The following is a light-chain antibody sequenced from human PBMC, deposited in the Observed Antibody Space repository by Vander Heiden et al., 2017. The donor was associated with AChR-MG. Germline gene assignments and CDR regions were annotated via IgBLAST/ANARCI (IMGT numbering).Light chain of an antibody. CDR3: QQYFSTPWT. CDR1: QSVLYSSNNTKY. V-gene: IGKV4-1*01. Sequence: DIVMTQSPDSLAVSMGERATINCKSSQSVLYSSNNTKYLAWYQQKAGQPPKLLIYWSSTRESGVPDRFSGSGSGTDFTLTISSLQAEDVAVYYCQQYFSTPWTFGQGTKVEIK. CDR2: WSS. J-gene: IGKJ1*01.